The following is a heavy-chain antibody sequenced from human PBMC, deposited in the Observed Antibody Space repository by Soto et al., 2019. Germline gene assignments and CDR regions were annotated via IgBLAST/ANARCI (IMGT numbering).Heavy chain of an antibody. CDR3: ATWHEREHAYDV. Sequence: EVQVVETGGGLVKPGESLRLSCAASGFTVSGKKYVAWVRQAPGKGLEWVSALYDVDGSFYSDSVKGRFTTSSDSSKTTVYLQMNDLRPADTAVYYCATWHEREHAYDVWGQGTTVTVSS. CDR1: GFTVSGKKY. J-gene: IGHJ3*01. V-gene: IGHV3-53*02. CDR2: LYDVDGS. D-gene: IGHD1-1*01.